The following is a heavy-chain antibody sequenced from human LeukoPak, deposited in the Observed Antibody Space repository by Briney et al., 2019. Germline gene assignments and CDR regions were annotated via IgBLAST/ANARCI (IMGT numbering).Heavy chain of an antibody. J-gene: IGHJ4*02. CDR3: ARATAICSSTSCYRWGFDY. D-gene: IGHD2-2*02. CDR2: INTDTGNP. Sequence: ASVKVSCKASGYTFTTYGMNWVRQAPGQGLEWMGWINTDTGNPTYAQGFTGRFVFSLDTSVSTAYLQISSLKAEDTAAYYCARATAICSSTSCYRWGFDYWGQGTLVTVSS. CDR1: GYTFTTYG. V-gene: IGHV7-4-1*02.